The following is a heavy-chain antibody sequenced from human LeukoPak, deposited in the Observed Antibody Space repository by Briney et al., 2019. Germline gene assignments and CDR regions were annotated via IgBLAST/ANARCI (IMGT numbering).Heavy chain of an antibody. CDR1: GFTFSSYG. CDR3: AKGHVKIGYYYYMDV. CDR2: ISYDGSNK. J-gene: IGHJ6*03. D-gene: IGHD2/OR15-2a*01. V-gene: IGHV3-30*18. Sequence: GRSLRLSCAASGFTFSSYGMHWVRQAPGKGLEWVAVISYDGSNKYYADSVKGRFTISRDNSKNTLYLQMNSLRAEDTAVYYCAKGHVKIGYYYYMDVWGKGTTVTVSS.